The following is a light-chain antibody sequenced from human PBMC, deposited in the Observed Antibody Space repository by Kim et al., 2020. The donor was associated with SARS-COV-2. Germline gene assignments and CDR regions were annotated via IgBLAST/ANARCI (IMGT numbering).Light chain of an antibody. J-gene: IGLJ3*02. V-gene: IGLV2-14*03. Sequence: GQAITSTCSGTNSDVGAYSSVSWYQNRPGKAPKVIFYDFSVRPSGVSDRFSGSMSGNTASLTISGLQADDEADYYCCSYTTSSTLLFGDGTQLTVL. CDR2: DFS. CDR3: CSYTTSSTLL. CDR1: NSDVGAYSS.